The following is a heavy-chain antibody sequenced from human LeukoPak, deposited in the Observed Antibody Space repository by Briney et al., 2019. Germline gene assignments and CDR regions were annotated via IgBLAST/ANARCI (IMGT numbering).Heavy chain of an antibody. CDR3: ARGAGEGHNDY. Sequence: PSETLSLTCTVSGGSISSGGYYWRWIRQHPGKGLEWIGYIYYSGSTYYNPSLKSRVTISLDTSKNQFSLRLSSVTAADTAVYYCARGAGEGHNDYWGQGTLVIVSS. CDR2: IYYSGST. J-gene: IGHJ4*02. V-gene: IGHV4-31*03. D-gene: IGHD1-1*01. CDR1: GGSISSGGYY.